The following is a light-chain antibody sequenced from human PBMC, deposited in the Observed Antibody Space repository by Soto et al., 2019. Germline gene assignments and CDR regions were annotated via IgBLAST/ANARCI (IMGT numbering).Light chain of an antibody. CDR1: QNISKF. V-gene: IGKV1-33*01. Sequence: DIQMTQSPSSLSASVGDKVTITCQTSQNISKFLSWYQQRPGKAPNLLISDASNLEAGVPSRFSGRGSVTHCTFMINSLQPEDSATYFCHQYDDLPYTFGQGTSLHIK. CDR2: DAS. CDR3: HQYDDLPYT. J-gene: IGKJ2*01.